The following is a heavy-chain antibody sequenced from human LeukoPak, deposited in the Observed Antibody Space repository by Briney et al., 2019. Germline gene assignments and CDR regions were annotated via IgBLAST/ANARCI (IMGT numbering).Heavy chain of an antibody. CDR2: ITPYNGNT. CDR3: ARLNSAANFLDH. J-gene: IGHJ4*02. Sequence: ASVKVSCKASGYTFSNYDIIWVRQAPGQGLDWMGWITPYNGNTDYVQKVRGRVTMTADTSSSTAYMELRSLTSDDTAVYYCARLNSAANFLDHWGQGTLVTVSS. CDR1: GYTFSNYD. D-gene: IGHD2-15*01. V-gene: IGHV1-18*01.